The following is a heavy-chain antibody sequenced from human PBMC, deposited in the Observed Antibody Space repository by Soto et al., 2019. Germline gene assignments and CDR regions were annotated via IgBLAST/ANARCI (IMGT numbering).Heavy chain of an antibody. D-gene: IGHD3-22*01. Sequence: QVQLVQSEAELRKPGASVKVSCKASGYSFSYYGISWVRQAPGQGLEWMGWINPYNGNRNYAQKFEDRVTMTTATSTNTIYMELRSLKSDDTAIYYGARDRLRGYDNSGFYSWGQGTLVTVSS. V-gene: IGHV1-18*01. CDR3: ARDRLRGYDNSGFYS. J-gene: IGHJ4*02. CDR2: INPYNGNR. CDR1: GYSFSYYG.